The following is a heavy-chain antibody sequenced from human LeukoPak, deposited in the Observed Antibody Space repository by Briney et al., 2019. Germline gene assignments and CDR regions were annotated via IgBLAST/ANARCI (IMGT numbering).Heavy chain of an antibody. CDR1: GGALSSGGYY. J-gene: IGHJ4*02. CDR3: ATDRSGSSAGSWAY. D-gene: IGHD6-13*01. Sequence: LSLTCTVSGGALSSGGYYWTWVRQAPGKGLEWISTFYSDSIIGYTDAVKGRFTLSTDNSKTTFYLQMNSLRVEDTAVYYCATDRSGSSAGSWAYWGQGTLVAVSS. V-gene: IGHV3-53*01. CDR2: FYSDSII.